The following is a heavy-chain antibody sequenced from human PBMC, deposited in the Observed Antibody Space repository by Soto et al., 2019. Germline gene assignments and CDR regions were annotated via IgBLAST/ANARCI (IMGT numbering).Heavy chain of an antibody. CDR1: GGTFSSYA. Sequence: QVQLVQSGAEVKKPGSSVKVSCKASGGTFSSYAISWVRQAPGQGLEWMGRIIPILDIANYAQKFQGRVTITADKSTSTAYMELSSLRSEDTAVYYCARVFGELLQNWFDPWGQGTLVTVSS. CDR3: ARVFGELLQNWFDP. V-gene: IGHV1-69*04. D-gene: IGHD3-10*01. CDR2: IIPILDIA. J-gene: IGHJ5*02.